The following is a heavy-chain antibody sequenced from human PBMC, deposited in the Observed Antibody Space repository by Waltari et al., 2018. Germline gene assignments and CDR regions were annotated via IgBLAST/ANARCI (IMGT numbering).Heavy chain of an antibody. CDR1: GGTFSSYA. J-gene: IGHJ3*02. CDR2: VIPIFGTA. Sequence: QVQLVQSGAEVTKPGSSVKVSCKASGGTFSSYAISWVRQAPGQGLAWMGGVIPIFGTANYAQKVQGRVTITADESTSTAYMELSSLRSEDTAVYYCAIPLQARGAFDIWGQGTMVTVSS. CDR3: AIPLQARGAFDI. V-gene: IGHV1-69*12.